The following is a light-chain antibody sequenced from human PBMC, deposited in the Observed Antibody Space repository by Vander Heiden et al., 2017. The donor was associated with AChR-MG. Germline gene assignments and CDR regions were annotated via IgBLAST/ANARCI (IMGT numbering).Light chain of an antibody. CDR2: GAS. CDR1: QSVRYNY. J-gene: IGKJ2*01. V-gene: IGKV3-20*01. CDR3: QQYGRSPDT. Sequence: ENVLTQSPDTLSLSPGERATLYCRASQSVRYNYLAWYQHKPGQAPRFLILGASTRATGIPDRFTGSGSGTDFTLTISRLEPEDSAVYYCQQYGRSPDTFGQGTKLEIK.